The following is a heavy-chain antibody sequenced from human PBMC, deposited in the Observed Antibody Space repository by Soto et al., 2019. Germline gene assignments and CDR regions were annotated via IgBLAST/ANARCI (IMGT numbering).Heavy chain of an antibody. CDR2: IYYSGNT. Sequence: QLQLQESGPGLVKPSETLSLICTVSGASISSSTYYWGWIRQPPGKGLEWIGNIYYSGNTYYNPSLRSRVIISVDTSKNQFSLTLSSVTAADTAVYYCARLGVDQWMIQYGIDSWGQGTLVTVSS. V-gene: IGHV4-39*01. CDR3: ARLGVDQWMIQYGIDS. CDR1: GASISSSTYY. D-gene: IGHD6-19*01. J-gene: IGHJ4*02.